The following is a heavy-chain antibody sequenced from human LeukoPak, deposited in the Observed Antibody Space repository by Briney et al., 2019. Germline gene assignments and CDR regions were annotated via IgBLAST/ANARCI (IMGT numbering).Heavy chain of an antibody. D-gene: IGHD3-22*01. J-gene: IGHJ4*02. CDR3: ARLDSSGYYYNY. CDR2: ISAYNGNT. Sequence: ASVKVSGKASVSTFTSNGFSWVGRPPGQGLGWMGWISAYNGNTNYAQKLQGRVTMTTDTSTSTAYMELRSLRSDDTAVYYCARLDSSGYYYNYWGQGTLVTVSS. CDR1: VSTFTSNG. V-gene: IGHV1-18*01.